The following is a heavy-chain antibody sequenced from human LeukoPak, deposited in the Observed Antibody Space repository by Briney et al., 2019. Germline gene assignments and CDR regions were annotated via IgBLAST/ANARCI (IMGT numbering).Heavy chain of an antibody. CDR1: GFTFISYE. V-gene: IGHV3-48*03. Sequence: PGGSLRLSCAASGFTFISYEFNWVRQAPGKGLEWISYISTSGNTIFYADSVKGRFAISRDSAKNSLYLQMNSLRAEDTAVYYCARDLAGTTGSFDYWAQGTLVTVSS. D-gene: IGHD4-17*01. CDR3: ARDLAGTTGSFDY. J-gene: IGHJ4*02. CDR2: ISTSGNTI.